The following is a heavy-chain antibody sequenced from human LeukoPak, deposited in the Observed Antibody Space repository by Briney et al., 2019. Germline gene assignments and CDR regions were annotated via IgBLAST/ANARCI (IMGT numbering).Heavy chain of an antibody. V-gene: IGHV5-51*01. D-gene: IGHD6-19*01. CDR3: ARPIAVAGTGYYFDY. CDR2: IYPDDSDT. Sequence: GESLKISCESSGXSFTNYWIGWVRQMPGKGLEWMGVIYPDDSDTRYSPSFQGQITISADKSISTAYLQWTSLKASDTAMYYCARPIAVAGTGYYFDYWGQGTLVTVSS. J-gene: IGHJ4*02. CDR1: GXSFTNYW.